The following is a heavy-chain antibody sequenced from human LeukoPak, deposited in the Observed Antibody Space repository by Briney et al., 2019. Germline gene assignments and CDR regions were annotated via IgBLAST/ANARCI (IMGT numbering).Heavy chain of an antibody. CDR3: AKDGEWFENFDY. CDR2: IGSDGST. Sequence: GGSLRLSCAASGFSFSDYAMSWVRQAPGKGLEWVSGIGSDGSTHHAESVKGRFAISRDNSKSTLYLQMNSLRAEDTAVYYCAKDGEWFENFDYWGQGTLVTVSS. D-gene: IGHD3-10*01. CDR1: GFSFSDYA. V-gene: IGHV3-23*01. J-gene: IGHJ4*02.